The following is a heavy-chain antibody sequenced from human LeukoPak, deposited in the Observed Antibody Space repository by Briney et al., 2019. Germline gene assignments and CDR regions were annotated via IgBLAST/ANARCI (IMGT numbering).Heavy chain of an antibody. Sequence: GGSLRLSCAASGFTFSSYEMNWVRQAPGKGLEWVSYISSSGSTIYYADSVKGRFTISRDNAKNSLYLQMNSLRVEDTAVYYCARAAMIVVGDEYYFDYWAREPWSPSP. V-gene: IGHV3-48*03. D-gene: IGHD3-22*01. CDR2: ISSSGSTI. J-gene: IGHJ4*02. CDR3: ARAAMIVVGDEYYFDY. CDR1: GFTFSSYE.